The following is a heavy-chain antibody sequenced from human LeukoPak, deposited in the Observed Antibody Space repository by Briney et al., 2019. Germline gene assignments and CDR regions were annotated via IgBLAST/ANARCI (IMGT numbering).Heavy chain of an antibody. CDR2: IYHSGST. J-gene: IGHJ3*02. CDR3: ARDQDITIFGVVRTDDAFDI. D-gene: IGHD3-3*01. CDR1: GGSISSSNW. Sequence: SETLSLTCAVSGGSISSSNWWSWVRQPPGKGLEWIGEIYHSGSTNYNPSLKSRVTISVDKSKNQFSLKLSSVTAADTAVYYCARDQDITIFGVVRTDDAFDIWGQGTMVTVSS. V-gene: IGHV4-4*02.